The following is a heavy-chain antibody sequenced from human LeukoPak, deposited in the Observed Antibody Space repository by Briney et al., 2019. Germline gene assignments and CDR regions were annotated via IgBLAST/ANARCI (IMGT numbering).Heavy chain of an antibody. CDR1: GGSISSGGYY. J-gene: IGHJ4*02. CDR2: ICCSGST. D-gene: IGHD5-18*01. CDR3: AREKYSYGFDY. Sequence: SETLSLTCTVSGGSISSGGYYWSWIRQHPGKGLEWIGYICCSGSTYYNPSLKSRVTISVDTSKNQFSLKLSSVTAADTAVYYCAREKYSYGFDYWGQGTLVTVSS. V-gene: IGHV4-31*03.